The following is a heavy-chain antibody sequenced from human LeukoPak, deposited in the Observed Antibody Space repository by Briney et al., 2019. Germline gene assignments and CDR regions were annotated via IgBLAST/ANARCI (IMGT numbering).Heavy chain of an antibody. CDR1: GGSISSSSYY. J-gene: IGHJ3*02. V-gene: IGHV4-39*07. D-gene: IGHD3-22*01. CDR2: IYYSGST. Sequence: SETLSLTCTVSGGSISSSSYYWGWIRQPPGKGLEWIGSIYYSGSTYYNPSLKSRVTISVDTSKNQFSLKLSSVTAADTAVYYCARDHYDSSGYYDAFDIWGQGTMVTVSP. CDR3: ARDHYDSSGYYDAFDI.